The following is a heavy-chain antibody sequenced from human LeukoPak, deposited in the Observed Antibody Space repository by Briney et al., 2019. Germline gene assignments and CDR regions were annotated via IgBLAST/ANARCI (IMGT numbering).Heavy chain of an antibody. J-gene: IGHJ4*02. D-gene: IGHD6-19*01. CDR3: ARGGTLAGPNDY. Sequence: GASVKVSCKASGGTFSSYAISWVRQAPGQGLEWMGGIIPIFGTANYAQKFQGRVTITADESTSTVYMELSSLRFEDTAVYYCARGGTLAGPNDYWGQGTLVTVSS. CDR2: IIPIFGTA. CDR1: GGTFSSYA. V-gene: IGHV1-69*13.